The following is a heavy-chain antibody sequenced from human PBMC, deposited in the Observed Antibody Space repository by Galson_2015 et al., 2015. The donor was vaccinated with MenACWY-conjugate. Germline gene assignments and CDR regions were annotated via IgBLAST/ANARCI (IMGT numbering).Heavy chain of an antibody. D-gene: IGHD6-13*01. CDR2: IDWDDDK. CDR1: GFSLSTSGMC. J-gene: IGHJ4*02. V-gene: IGHV2-70*01. CDR3: ARGGGRAAAGKFDY. Sequence: PALVKPTQTLTLTCTFSGFSLSTSGMCVSWIRQPPGKALEWLALIDWDDDKYYSTSLKTRLTISKDTSKNQVVLTMTNMDPVDTATYYCARGGGRAAAGKFDYWGQGTLVTVSS.